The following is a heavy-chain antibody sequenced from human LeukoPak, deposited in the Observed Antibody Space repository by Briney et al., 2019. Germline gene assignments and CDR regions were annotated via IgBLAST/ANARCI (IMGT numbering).Heavy chain of an antibody. D-gene: IGHD6-13*01. CDR3: ARSLAYSSSFFDY. J-gene: IGHJ4*02. CDR1: GGSISSSSYY. Sequence: PSETLSLTCTVSGGSISSSSYYWGWIRQPPGKGLEWIGSIYYSGSTYYNPSLKSRVTISVDTSKNQFSLKLSSVTAADTAVYYCARSLAYSSSFFDYWGQGTLVTVSS. CDR2: IYYSGST. V-gene: IGHV4-39*01.